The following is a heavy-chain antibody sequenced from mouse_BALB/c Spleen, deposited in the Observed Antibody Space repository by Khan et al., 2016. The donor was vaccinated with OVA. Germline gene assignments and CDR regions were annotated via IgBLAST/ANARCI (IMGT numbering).Heavy chain of an antibody. CDR3: ARDDYGNFLYFDY. CDR2: INPGSGGT. V-gene: IGHV1-54*01. D-gene: IGHD2-1*01. J-gene: IGHJ2*01. CDR1: GYAFTHYL. Sequence: VELVESGGEVIRPGTSVKVSCKASGYAFTHYLIAWVKQRPGQGLEWIGAINPGSGGTNYNEKFKGKATLTANKYSSTAYMQISSLTSDDSAVYFCARDDYGNFLYFDYWGQGTTLTVSS.